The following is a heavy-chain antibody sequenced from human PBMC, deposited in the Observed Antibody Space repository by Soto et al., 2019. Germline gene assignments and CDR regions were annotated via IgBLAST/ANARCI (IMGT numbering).Heavy chain of an antibody. CDR3: ARLRSGSRPNFDY. D-gene: IGHD3-10*01. V-gene: IGHV4-39*01. Sequence: SETLSLTCTVSGGSISSSSYYWGWIRQPPGKGLEWIGSIYYSGSTYYNPSLKSRVTISVDTSKNQFSLKLSSVTAADTAVYYCARLRSGSRPNFDYWGQGALVTVSS. J-gene: IGHJ4*02. CDR1: GGSISSSSYY. CDR2: IYYSGST.